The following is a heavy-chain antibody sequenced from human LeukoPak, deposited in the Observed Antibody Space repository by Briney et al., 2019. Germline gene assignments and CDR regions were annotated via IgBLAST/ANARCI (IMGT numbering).Heavy chain of an antibody. V-gene: IGHV3-74*01. CDR1: GFTLSNFW. Sequence: GGSLRLSCAASGFTLSNFWMHWVRQAPGKGLVWVALIYGDGSFTRYADSVKGRFTISRDNAKNTVYLQMNSLRVEDTAVYYCARGDYYDSKPFDYWGQGTLVTVSS. D-gene: IGHD3-22*01. J-gene: IGHJ4*02. CDR2: IYGDGSFT. CDR3: ARGDYYDSKPFDY.